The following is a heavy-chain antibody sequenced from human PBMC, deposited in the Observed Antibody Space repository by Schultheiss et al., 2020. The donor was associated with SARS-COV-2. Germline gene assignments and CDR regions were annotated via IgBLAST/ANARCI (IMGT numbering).Heavy chain of an antibody. CDR3: ARDFSSSGAFDI. Sequence: RLSCAASGFAFSNFGMSWVRHAPGKGLEWVSAISGHGRSTDYADSVQGRFTISRDNSKNTLYLQMNSLRAEDTAVYYCARDFSSSGAFDIWGQGTMVTVSS. J-gene: IGHJ3*02. D-gene: IGHD6-6*01. CDR2: ISGHGRST. V-gene: IGHV3-23*01. CDR1: GFAFSNFG.